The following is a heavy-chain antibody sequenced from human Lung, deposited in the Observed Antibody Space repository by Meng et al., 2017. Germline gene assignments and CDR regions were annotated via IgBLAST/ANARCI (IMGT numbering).Heavy chain of an antibody. CDR3: ARDQNGSYYIRAFDI. Sequence: GESLKISCVASGFTFSSYDMSWVRQAPGKGLEWVSYISRSSGTIYYANSVRGRFTISRDNAKNSLSLQMNSLRAEDTAVYYCARDQNGSYYIRAFDIWGQGTMVTVSS. CDR1: GFTFSSYD. V-gene: IGHV3-48*03. D-gene: IGHD1-26*01. J-gene: IGHJ3*02. CDR2: ISRSSGTI.